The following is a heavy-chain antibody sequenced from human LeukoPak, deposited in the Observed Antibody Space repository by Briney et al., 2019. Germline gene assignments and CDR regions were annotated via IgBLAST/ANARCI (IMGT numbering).Heavy chain of an antibody. J-gene: IGHJ6*02. CDR1: GYTFTNYY. D-gene: IGHD6-6*01. CDR3: ARADYSSSAGTYYYYGMDV. CDR2: INPSGGST. Sequence: ASVTVSCTASGYTFTNYYIHWVRQAPGQGPEWMGIINPSGGSTSYAQKFQGRVTMTRDTSTSTVYMELSSLRSEDTAVYYCARADYSSSAGTYYYYGMDVWGQGTTVTVSS. V-gene: IGHV1-46*01.